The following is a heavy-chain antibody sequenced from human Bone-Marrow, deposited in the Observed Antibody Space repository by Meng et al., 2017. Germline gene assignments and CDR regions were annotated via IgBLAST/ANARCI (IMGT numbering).Heavy chain of an antibody. CDR3: ARDRAYSSSWWCAFDI. J-gene: IGHJ3*02. Sequence: GESLKISCKGSGYSFTRYWIGWVRQMPGKDLEWMGWISAYNGNTNYAQKLQGRVTMTTDTSTSTAYMELRSLRSDDTAVYYCARDRAYSSSWWCAFDIWGQGTMVTVSS. CDR1: GYSFTRYW. CDR2: ISAYNGNT. D-gene: IGHD6-13*01. V-gene: IGHV1-18*04.